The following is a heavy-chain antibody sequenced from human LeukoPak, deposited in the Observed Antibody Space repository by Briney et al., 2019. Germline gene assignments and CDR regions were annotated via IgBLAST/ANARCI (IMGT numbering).Heavy chain of an antibody. J-gene: IGHJ3*02. V-gene: IGHV3-9*01. CDR1: GFTFDDYA. CDR2: ISWNSGSI. CDR3: ARLSLLLPDAFDI. D-gene: IGHD1-26*01. Sequence: PGRSLRLSCAASGFTFDDYAMHWARQAPGKGLEWVSGISWNSGSIGYADSVKGRFTISRDNAKNSLYLQMNSLRAEDTAVYYCARLSLLLPDAFDIWGQGTMVTVSS.